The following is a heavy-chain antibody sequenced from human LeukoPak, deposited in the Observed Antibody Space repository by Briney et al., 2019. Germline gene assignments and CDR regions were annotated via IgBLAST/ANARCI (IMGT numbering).Heavy chain of an antibody. D-gene: IGHD3-22*01. Sequence: SQTLSLTCTVSGGSIGSGGYYWSWIRQHPGKGLEWIGYIYYSGSTYYNPSLKSRVTISVDTSKNQFSLKLSSVTAADTAVYYCARVGYYDSSGYYLADYWGQGTLVTVSS. J-gene: IGHJ4*02. CDR1: GGSIGSGGYY. CDR3: ARVGYYDSSGYYLADY. CDR2: IYYSGST. V-gene: IGHV4-31*03.